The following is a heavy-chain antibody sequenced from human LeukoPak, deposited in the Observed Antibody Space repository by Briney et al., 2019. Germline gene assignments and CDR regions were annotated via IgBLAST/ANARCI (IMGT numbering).Heavy chain of an antibody. CDR2: IYYSGST. CDR1: GGSISSYY. V-gene: IGHV4-59*01. CDR3: PGERIGYSGHETSYGMAV. Sequence: SETLSLTCTVSGGSISSYYWSWIRQPPGKGLEGIGYIYYSGSTNYNPSLKSRVTISVDTSKNQFSLKLSSWTAADTAVYDCPGERIGYSGHETSYGMAVWGEGNTVTVSS. J-gene: IGHJ6*01. D-gene: IGHD5-12*01.